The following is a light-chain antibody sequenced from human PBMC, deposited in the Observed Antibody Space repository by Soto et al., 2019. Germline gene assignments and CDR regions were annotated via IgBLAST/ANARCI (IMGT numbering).Light chain of an antibody. CDR2: DVS. CDR1: SSDVGGYNY. Sequence: QSVLTQPASVSGSPGQSITISCTGTSSDVGGYNYVSWYQQHPGKAPKLIIYDVSNRPSGVSDRFSGSKSGNTASLTISGLQAEDEAEYYCSSYTTSSTYVFGTGTKVPVL. V-gene: IGLV2-14*03. J-gene: IGLJ1*01. CDR3: SSYTTSSTYV.